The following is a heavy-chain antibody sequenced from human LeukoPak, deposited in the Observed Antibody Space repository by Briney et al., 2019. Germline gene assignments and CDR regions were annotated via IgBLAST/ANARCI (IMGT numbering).Heavy chain of an antibody. CDR1: GGSISSYY. V-gene: IGHV4-34*01. CDR3: ARHRLNWFDP. CDR2: INHSGST. Sequence: SETLSLTCTVSGGSISSYYWSWLRQPPGKGLEWIGEINHSGSTNYNPSLKSRVTISVDTSKNQFSLKLSSVTAADTAVYYCARHRLNWFDPWGQGTLVTVSS. J-gene: IGHJ5*02.